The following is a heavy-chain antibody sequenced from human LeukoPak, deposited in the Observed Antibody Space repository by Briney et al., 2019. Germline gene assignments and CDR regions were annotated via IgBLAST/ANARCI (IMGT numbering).Heavy chain of an antibody. J-gene: IGHJ3*02. D-gene: IGHD3-3*01. CDR3: ARQDQSYDFWAGLVELGAFNI. V-gene: IGHV4-4*07. CDR1: GASISSSF. Sequence: SETLSLTCTVSGASISSSFWSWIRQPAGKGLEWIGRIKTTGTTNYNPSLKSRLNMSIDSSRNQFSLKLNSVTAADTAVYYCARQDQSYDFWAGLVELGAFNIWGQGTMVTVSS. CDR2: IKTTGTT.